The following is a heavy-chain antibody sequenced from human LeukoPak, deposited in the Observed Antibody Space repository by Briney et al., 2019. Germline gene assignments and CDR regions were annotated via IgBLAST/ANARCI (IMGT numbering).Heavy chain of an antibody. V-gene: IGHV3-30*18. CDR1: GFTFSSYG. CDR3: AKDFAPMIVVVIGPFDY. D-gene: IGHD3-22*01. CDR2: ISYDGSNK. J-gene: IGHJ4*02. Sequence: GRSLRLSCAVSGFTFSSYGMHWVRQAPGKGLEWVAVISYDGSNKYYADSVKGRFTISRDNSKNTLYLQMNSLRAEDTAVYYCAKDFAPMIVVVIGPFDYWGQGTLVTVSS.